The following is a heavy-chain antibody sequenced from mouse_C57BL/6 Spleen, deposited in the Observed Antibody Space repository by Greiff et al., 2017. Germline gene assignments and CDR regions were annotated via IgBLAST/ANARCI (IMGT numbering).Heavy chain of an antibody. V-gene: IGHV1-22*01. J-gene: IGHJ1*03. CDR1: GYTFTDYN. Sequence: VQLKESGPELVKPGASVKMSCKASGYTFTDYNMHWVKQSHGKSLEWIGYINPNNGGTSYNQKFKGKATLTVNKSSSTAYMELRSLTSEDSAVYYCARYYYGSSWYFDVWGTGTTVTVSS. CDR3: ARYYYGSSWYFDV. CDR2: INPNNGGT. D-gene: IGHD1-1*01.